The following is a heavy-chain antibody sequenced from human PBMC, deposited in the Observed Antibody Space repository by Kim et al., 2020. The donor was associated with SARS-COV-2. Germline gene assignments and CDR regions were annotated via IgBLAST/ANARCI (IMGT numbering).Heavy chain of an antibody. CDR2: ISWNSGSI. CDR1: GFTFDDYA. J-gene: IGHJ4*01. D-gene: IGHD6-13*01. Sequence: GGSLRLSCAASGFTFDDYAMHWVRQAPGKGLEWVSGISWNSGSIGYADSVKGRFTISRDNAKNSLYLQMNSLRAEDTALYYCAKGPYSSSSTSYFDYWG. CDR3: AKGPYSSSSTSYFDY. V-gene: IGHV3-9*01.